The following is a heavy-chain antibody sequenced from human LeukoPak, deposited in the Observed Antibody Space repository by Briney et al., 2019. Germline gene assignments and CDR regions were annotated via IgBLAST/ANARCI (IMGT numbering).Heavy chain of an antibody. Sequence: GASPKISCQGSGSGFTSYWIGWVRQMPGKGLERMGIIYPGDSDTRYSPSFQGQVTISADKSISTAYLQWSSLKASDTAMYYCASGSAWGGSYREYYFDYWGQGTLVTVSS. CDR2: IYPGDSDT. CDR1: GSGFTSYW. D-gene: IGHD1-26*01. CDR3: ASGSAWGGSYREYYFDY. J-gene: IGHJ4*02. V-gene: IGHV5-51*01.